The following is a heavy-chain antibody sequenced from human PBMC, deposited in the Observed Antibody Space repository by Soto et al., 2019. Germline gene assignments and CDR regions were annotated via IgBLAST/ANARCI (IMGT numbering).Heavy chain of an antibody. CDR1: GGSFSNNGAA. J-gene: IGHJ4*02. Sequence: SQTLSLTCAISGGSFSNNGAAWNWIRQSPSGGLEWLGRTYYRSKWFNDYAVSVKSRITISPDTSKNQFSLQLNAVTPDDTAVYYCARDPPTILHDFDCWGQGTLVTVSS. D-gene: IGHD3-9*01. CDR3: ARDPPTILHDFDC. CDR2: TYYRSKWFN. V-gene: IGHV6-1*01.